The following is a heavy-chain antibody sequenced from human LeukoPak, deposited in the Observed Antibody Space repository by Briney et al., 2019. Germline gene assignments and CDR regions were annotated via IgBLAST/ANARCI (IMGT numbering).Heavy chain of an antibody. CDR1: GFTVSNYW. Sequence: GGSLRLSCAASGFTVSNYWMHWVRQVPGKGLVWVSRINADGSSTNYADSVKGRFTISRDNAKNTLYLQMNSLGAEDTAVYYCARGEYNYGYSYYYMDVWGKGTTVSVSS. J-gene: IGHJ6*03. D-gene: IGHD5-18*01. CDR3: ARGEYNYGYSYYYMDV. CDR2: INADGSST. V-gene: IGHV3-74*01.